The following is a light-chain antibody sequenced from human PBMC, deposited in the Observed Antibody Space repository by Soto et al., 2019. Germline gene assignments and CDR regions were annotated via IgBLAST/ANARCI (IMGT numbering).Light chain of an antibody. CDR1: QSVSSSF. V-gene: IGKV3-20*01. CDR2: GAS. CDR3: QQYGSSPPLT. Sequence: EIVLTQSPGTLSSSPGERATLSCRASQSVSSSFLAWYQQKPGQPPRLLIYGASSRATGIPDRFSGSGSGTDFTLTISRLEPEHFAVYYCQQYGSSPPLTFGGGTKVDIK. J-gene: IGKJ4*01.